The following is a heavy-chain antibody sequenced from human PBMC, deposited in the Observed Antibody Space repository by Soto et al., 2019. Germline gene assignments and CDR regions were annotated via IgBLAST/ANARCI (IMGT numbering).Heavy chain of an antibody. Sequence: ASVKVSCKASGYTFTIYDINWVRQATGQGLEWMGWMNPNSGNTGYAQKFQGRVTMTRNTSISTAYMELSSLRSEDTAVYYCARGRRAAAGTGYFQHWGQGTLVTVSS. CDR3: ARGRRAAAGTGYFQH. J-gene: IGHJ1*01. V-gene: IGHV1-8*01. CDR2: MNPNSGNT. CDR1: GYTFTIYD. D-gene: IGHD6-13*01.